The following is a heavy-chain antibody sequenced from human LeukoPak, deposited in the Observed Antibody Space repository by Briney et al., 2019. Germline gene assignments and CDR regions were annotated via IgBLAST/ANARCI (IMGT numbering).Heavy chain of an antibody. Sequence: GGSLRLSCAASGFTVSSNYMSWVRQAPGKGLEWVSVIYSGGSTYYADSVKGRFTISRHNSKNTLYLQMNSLRAEDTAVYYCARAGGFSYYYYGMDVWGQGTTVTVSS. J-gene: IGHJ6*02. CDR1: GFTVSSNY. D-gene: IGHD3-10*01. V-gene: IGHV3-53*04. CDR3: ARAGGFSYYYYGMDV. CDR2: IYSGGST.